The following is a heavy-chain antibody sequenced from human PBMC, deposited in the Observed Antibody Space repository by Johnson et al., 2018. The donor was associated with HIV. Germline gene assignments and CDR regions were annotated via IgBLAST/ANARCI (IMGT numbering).Heavy chain of an antibody. CDR3: VKPKNPDAFDN. CDR2: WYDGSHE. Sequence: WYDGSHEYYADSVKGRFTIFRDNSKNTVSLQMNSLTAEDTAVNYCVKPKNPDAFDNWGQGTMVTVSS. J-gene: IGHJ3*02. V-gene: IGHV3-33*06. D-gene: IGHD1-14*01.